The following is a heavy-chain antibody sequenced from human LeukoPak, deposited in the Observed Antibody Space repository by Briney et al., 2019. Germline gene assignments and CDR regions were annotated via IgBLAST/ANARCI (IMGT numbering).Heavy chain of an antibody. V-gene: IGHV4-30-2*01. CDR2: IYHSGST. D-gene: IGHD3-10*01. J-gene: IGHJ5*02. CDR3: ARDVMVRGVISWFDP. CDR1: GGSISSGGYS. Sequence: SETLSLTCAVSGGSISSGGYSWSWIRQPPGEGLEWIGYIYHSGSTYYNPSLKSRVTISVDRSKNQFSLKLSSVTAADTAVYYCARDVMVRGVISWFDPWGQGTLVTVSS.